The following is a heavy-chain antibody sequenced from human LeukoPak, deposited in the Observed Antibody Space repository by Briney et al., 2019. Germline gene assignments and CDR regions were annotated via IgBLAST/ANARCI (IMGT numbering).Heavy chain of an antibody. CDR2: IRAYNGNT. J-gene: IGHJ4*02. CDR3: ARDSYCGGDCYSGRIFDY. Sequence: ASVKVSCKASGYTFTSYGISWVRQAPGQGLEWMGWIRAYNGNTNYAQKLQGRDTMTTDTSTRTAYMELRSLRSDDTAVYYCARDSYCGGDCYSGRIFDYWGQGTLVTVSS. D-gene: IGHD2-21*01. V-gene: IGHV1-18*01. CDR1: GYTFTSYG.